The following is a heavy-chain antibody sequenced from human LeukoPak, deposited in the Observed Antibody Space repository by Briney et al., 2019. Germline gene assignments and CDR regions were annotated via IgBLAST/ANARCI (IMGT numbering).Heavy chain of an antibody. CDR3: ARIEHYYYYGMDV. J-gene: IGHJ6*02. CDR2: IYSGGST. Sequence: GGSLRLSCAASGFTVSSNYMSWVRQAPGKGLEWVSVIYSGGSTYYADSVKGRFTISRDNSKNTLYLQMNSLRAEDTAVYYCARIEHYYYYGMDVWGQGTTVTVSS. CDR1: GFTVSSNY. V-gene: IGHV3-53*01.